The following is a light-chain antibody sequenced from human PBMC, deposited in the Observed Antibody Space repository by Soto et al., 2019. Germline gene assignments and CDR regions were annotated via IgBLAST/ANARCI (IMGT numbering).Light chain of an antibody. V-gene: IGLV2-14*01. CDR3: SSYTSSSTPYV. J-gene: IGLJ1*01. Sequence: QSALTQPASVSGSPGQSITISCTGTSSDVGGYNYVSWYQQHKGKAPKLIIYEVSNRPSGVSNRFSGSKSGNTASLTISVLQAEDEANHYFSSYTSSSTPYVFGTGNELTVL. CDR1: SSDVGGYNY. CDR2: EVS.